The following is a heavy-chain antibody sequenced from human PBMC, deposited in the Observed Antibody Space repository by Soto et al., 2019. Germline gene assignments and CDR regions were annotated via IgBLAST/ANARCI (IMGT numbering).Heavy chain of an antibody. V-gene: IGHV4-31*03. CDR2: INYIGST. D-gene: IGHD3-22*01. CDR3: ARCYYDSSGYNYYFDH. CDR1: GGSIRSGGYY. J-gene: IGHJ4*02. Sequence: PSETLSLTCTVSGGSIRSGGYYWTWIRQHPGKGLEWIGYINYIGSTYYNPSLKRRVSISVDTSKNQFSLNLSSVTAADTAVYYCARCYYDSSGYNYYFDHWGQGALVTVSS.